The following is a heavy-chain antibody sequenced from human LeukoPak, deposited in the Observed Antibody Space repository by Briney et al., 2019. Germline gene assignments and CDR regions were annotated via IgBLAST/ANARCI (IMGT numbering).Heavy chain of an antibody. V-gene: IGHV4-4*07. CDR2: IYASGSA. J-gene: IGHJ4*02. CDR3: TTTAYSSAWRFDY. Sequence: PSVTLSLTCSVSGGVSGGSITNYYCTWIRQPAGKGLEWIRRIYASGSAAYNPSLYSRVSMSVDTSKNQFSLKLNSVTAADTAVYYCTTTAYSSAWRFDYWGQGALVTVSS. D-gene: IGHD6-19*01. CDR1: GGSITNYY.